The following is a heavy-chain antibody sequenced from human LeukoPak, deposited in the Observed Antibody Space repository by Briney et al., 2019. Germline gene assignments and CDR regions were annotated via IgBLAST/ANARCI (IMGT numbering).Heavy chain of an antibody. J-gene: IGHJ4*02. CDR3: ARESYYDILRAYYFDY. V-gene: IGHV1-46*01. CDR1: GYTFTSYY. D-gene: IGHD3-9*01. CDR2: INPSGGST. Sequence: GASVKVSCKASGYTFTSYYMHWVRQAPGQGLEWMGIINPSGGSTSYAQKFQGRVTMTRDTSTSTVYMELSSLRSGDTAVYYCARESYYDILRAYYFDYWGQGTLVTVSS.